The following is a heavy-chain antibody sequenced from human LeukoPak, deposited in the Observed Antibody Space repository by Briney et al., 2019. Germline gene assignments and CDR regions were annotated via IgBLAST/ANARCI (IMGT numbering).Heavy chain of an antibody. J-gene: IGHJ4*02. Sequence: GASVKVSCKASGGTFSSYAISWVRQAPGQGLEWMGRIIPILGIANYAQKFQGRVTITADKSTSTAYMELSSLRSEDTAVYYCAGESRDGYNGGDYWGQGTLVTVSS. D-gene: IGHD5-24*01. CDR2: IIPILGIA. CDR3: AGESRDGYNGGDY. V-gene: IGHV1-69*04. CDR1: GGTFSSYA.